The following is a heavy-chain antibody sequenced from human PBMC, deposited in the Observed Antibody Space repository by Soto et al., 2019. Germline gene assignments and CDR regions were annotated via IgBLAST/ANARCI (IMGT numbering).Heavy chain of an antibody. CDR1: GFTFSRFS. Sequence: EVQLVESGGGLVQPGGSLRLSCAASGFTFSRFSLNWVRQAPGKGLEGVAYISSTGNTIYYADSVKGRFTISRDLAKNSLYLQMNNLRDEDTAVYYCARDKDHSIDYWGQGTLVNVSS. D-gene: IGHD4-4*01. CDR3: ARDKDHSIDY. CDR2: ISSTGNTI. J-gene: IGHJ4*02. V-gene: IGHV3-48*02.